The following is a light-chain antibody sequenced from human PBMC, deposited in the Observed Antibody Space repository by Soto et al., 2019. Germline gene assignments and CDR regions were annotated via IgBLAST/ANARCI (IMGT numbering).Light chain of an antibody. CDR3: QQYANSLT. CDR1: QSISSN. J-gene: IGKJ4*01. Sequence: EIVMTQSPATLSVSPGERATLSCRASQSISSNLAWYQQKPGQAPRLLIYGASSRATGIPDRFSGSGSGTDFTLTISRLEPEDFAVYYCQQYANSLTFGGGTKVDIK. CDR2: GAS. V-gene: IGKV3-20*01.